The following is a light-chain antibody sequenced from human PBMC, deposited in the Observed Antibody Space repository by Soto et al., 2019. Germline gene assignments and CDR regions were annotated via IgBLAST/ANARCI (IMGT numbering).Light chain of an antibody. CDR1: QSISTY. J-gene: IGKJ1*01. Sequence: DIQMTQSPSSLSASVGDRVTITCRASQSISTYLNWYHQKPGKAPKFLIYAASSLQSGVPSRFSGIGSGTDFTLTISILQPEDFATYYCQQTYNTPPTFGQGTKVEIK. CDR2: AAS. V-gene: IGKV1-39*01. CDR3: QQTYNTPPT.